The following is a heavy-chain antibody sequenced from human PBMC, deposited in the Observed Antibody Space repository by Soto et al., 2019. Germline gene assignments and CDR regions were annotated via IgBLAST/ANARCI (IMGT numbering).Heavy chain of an antibody. CDR2: ISYNGGNI. CDR3: AKGMVMVVAATYGMDV. D-gene: IGHD2-15*01. J-gene: IGHJ6*02. Sequence: VQLVESGGGLVQPGRSLRLSCAASGFSFDGYAMHWVRQAPGKGLEWVSGISYNGGNIEYADSVKGRFTISRDNAKNSLYMQMNSLRPEDTALYYCAKGMVMVVAATYGMDVWGQGTTVTVSS. V-gene: IGHV3-9*01. CDR1: GFSFDGYA.